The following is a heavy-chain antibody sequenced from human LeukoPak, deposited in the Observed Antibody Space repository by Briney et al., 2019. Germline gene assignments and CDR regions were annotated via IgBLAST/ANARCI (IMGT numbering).Heavy chain of an antibody. CDR2: INPSGGST. Sequence: ASVKVSCKASGYTFTNYYMHWVRQAPGQGLEWMGIINPSGGSTTYAQKFQGRVTMTRDTSISTAYMELSRLRSDDTAVYYCARPLAGVSFDYWGQGTLVTVSS. D-gene: IGHD7-27*01. V-gene: IGHV1-46*01. CDR3: ARPLAGVSFDY. J-gene: IGHJ4*02. CDR1: GYTFTNYY.